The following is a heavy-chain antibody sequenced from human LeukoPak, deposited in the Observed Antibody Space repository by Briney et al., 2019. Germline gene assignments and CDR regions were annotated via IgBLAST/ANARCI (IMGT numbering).Heavy chain of an antibody. Sequence: GESLKISCKGSGYSFTSYWIGWVRRMPGKGLEWMGIIYPADSNTRYSPSFQGQVAISADKSINTAYLQWSSLKASDTAMYYCARHLSGNWYNEKAFDFWGQGSLVTVSS. D-gene: IGHD6-13*01. V-gene: IGHV5-51*01. J-gene: IGHJ4*02. CDR3: ARHLSGNWYNEKAFDF. CDR2: IYPADSNT. CDR1: GYSFTSYW.